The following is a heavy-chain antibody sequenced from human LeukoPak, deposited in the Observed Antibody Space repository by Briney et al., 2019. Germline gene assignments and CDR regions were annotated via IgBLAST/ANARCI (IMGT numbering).Heavy chain of an antibody. CDR1: GYTFTSYA. D-gene: IGHD1-20*01. CDR2: INAGNGNT. V-gene: IGHV1-3*01. J-gene: IGHJ5*02. Sequence: ASVKVSCKASGYTFTSYAMHWVRQAPGQRLEWMGWINAGNGNTKYSQKFQGRVTITRNTSASTAYMELSSLRSEDTAVYYCARHSNWNGGVDWFDPWGQGTQVTVSS. CDR3: ARHSNWNGGVDWFDP.